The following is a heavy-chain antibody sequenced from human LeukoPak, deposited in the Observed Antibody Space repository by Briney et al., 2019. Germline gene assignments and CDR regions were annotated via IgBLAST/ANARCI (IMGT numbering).Heavy chain of an antibody. CDR3: ARVKSILTGHEN. J-gene: IGHJ4*02. Sequence: ASVKVSCKASGYSFTDYYVHWVRQAPGHGLEWLGWINPNGGDTVSAQKFQGRVTMTRDTSISTAYMELSSLKSDDTAVYYCARVKSILTGHENWGQGTLVIVSS. D-gene: IGHD3-9*01. CDR1: GYSFTDYY. V-gene: IGHV1-2*02. CDR2: INPNGGDT.